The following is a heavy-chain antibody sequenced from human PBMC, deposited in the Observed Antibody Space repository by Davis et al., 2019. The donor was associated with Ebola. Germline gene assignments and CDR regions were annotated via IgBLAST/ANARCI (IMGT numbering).Heavy chain of an antibody. D-gene: IGHD6-13*01. CDR1: GFTFSSYW. J-gene: IGHJ4*02. V-gene: IGHV3-74*01. CDR3: ARGSSWYTY. Sequence: GESLKISCAASGFTFSSYWMHWVRQAPGKGLVWVARINSDGSSTSYADSVKGRFTISRDNAKNTLYLQMNSLRAEDTAVYYCARGSSWYTYWGQGTLVTVSS. CDR2: INSDGSST.